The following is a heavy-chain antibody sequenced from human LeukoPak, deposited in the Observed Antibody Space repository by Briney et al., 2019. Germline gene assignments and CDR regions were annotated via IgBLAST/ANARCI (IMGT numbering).Heavy chain of an antibody. Sequence: GGSLRLSCAASGFTFSSYAIHWVRRAPGKGLEYVSGISYDGTGTYYANSVKGRFTISRDNSRNTLYLQMGSLRAEDMAVYYCARVGASAWFAYWGQGTLVTVSS. D-gene: IGHD4/OR15-4a*01. CDR2: ISYDGTGT. V-gene: IGHV3-64*01. CDR3: ARVGASAWFAY. J-gene: IGHJ5*01. CDR1: GFTFSSYA.